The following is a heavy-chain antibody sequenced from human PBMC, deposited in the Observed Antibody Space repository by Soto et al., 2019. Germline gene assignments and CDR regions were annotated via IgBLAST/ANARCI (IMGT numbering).Heavy chain of an antibody. CDR1: GFTFSSYA. CDR2: ISGSGGST. V-gene: IGHV3-23*01. J-gene: IGHJ4*02. Sequence: GGSLRLSCAASGFTFSSYAMSWVRQAPGKGLEWVSAISGSGGSTYYADSEKGRFTISRDNSKNTMYLQMNSLRAEDTSVYYCATDVQFYYYDSSGYVYYFDYWGQGTLVTVSS. D-gene: IGHD3-22*01. CDR3: ATDVQFYYYDSSGYVYYFDY.